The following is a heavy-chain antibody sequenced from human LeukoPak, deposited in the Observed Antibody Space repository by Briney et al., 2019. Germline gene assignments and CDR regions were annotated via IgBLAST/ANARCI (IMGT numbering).Heavy chain of an antibody. CDR1: GFTVSNNY. Sequence: GGSLRLSCAASGFTVSNNYMSWVRQAPGKGLEWVSVIYSGDNTYYVESVKGRFTISRDNSKNTLFLQMNRLRAEDTAVYYCARDPDGSGSYGAFDIWGQGTMVTVSS. V-gene: IGHV3-66*02. D-gene: IGHD3-10*01. J-gene: IGHJ3*02. CDR2: IYSGDNT. CDR3: ARDPDGSGSYGAFDI.